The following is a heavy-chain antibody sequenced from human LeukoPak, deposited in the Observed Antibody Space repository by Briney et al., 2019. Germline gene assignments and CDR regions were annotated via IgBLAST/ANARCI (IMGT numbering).Heavy chain of an antibody. CDR3: ARDDALGDNV. D-gene: IGHD3-16*01. CDR1: GFTFSSYG. V-gene: IGHV3-33*01. CDR2: ILNDGSQE. Sequence: GRSLRLSCAASGFTFSSYGMHWVRQAPGKGREWVAVILNDGSQEKYADSVKGRFTISRDNSKNTLFLQMNSLRAEDTAVYYCARDDALGDNVWGQGTMVTVSS. J-gene: IGHJ3*01.